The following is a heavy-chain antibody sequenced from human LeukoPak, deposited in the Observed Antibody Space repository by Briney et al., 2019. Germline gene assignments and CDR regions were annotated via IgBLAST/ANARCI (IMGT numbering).Heavy chain of an antibody. CDR2: ISRSGSTI. CDR3: ARGGGHTDY. V-gene: IGHV3-48*03. Sequence: QPGGSLRLSCAASGFTFSSYEMNWVRQAPGKGLEWVSYISRSGSTIYNADSVKGRFTISRDNAKNSLYLQMNSLRAEDTAVYYCARGGGHTDYWGQGTLVTVSS. CDR1: GFTFSSYE. J-gene: IGHJ4*02. D-gene: IGHD5-12*01.